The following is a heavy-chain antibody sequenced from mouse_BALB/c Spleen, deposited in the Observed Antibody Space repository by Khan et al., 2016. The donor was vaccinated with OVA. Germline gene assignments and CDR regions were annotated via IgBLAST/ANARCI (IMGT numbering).Heavy chain of an antibody. CDR2: LNTYTGEP. CDR3: AKPPIFSYTLDY. V-gene: IGHV9-3-1*01. J-gene: IGHJ4*01. Sequence: QIQLVQSGPELKKPAQTVKLSCKATGYTFTNYGTNCVKQSPRKALMWMVWLNTYTGEPTYAADFKGRFAFSLETSASPSFLQINNLNNEDTATYFCAKPPIFSYTLDYWGQGTSVNGSS. CDR1: GYTFTNYG.